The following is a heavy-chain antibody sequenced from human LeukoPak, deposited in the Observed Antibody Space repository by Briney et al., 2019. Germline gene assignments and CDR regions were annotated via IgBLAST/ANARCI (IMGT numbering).Heavy chain of an antibody. Sequence: ASVTVSCTASGYTFTGYYMHWVRQAPGQGLEWMGRINPNSGGTNYAQKFQGRVTMTRDTSISTAYMELSRLRSDDTAVYFCASAGYSSGYCSGGSCHNGMDVWGQGTTVTVSS. D-gene: IGHD2-15*01. CDR1: GYTFTGYY. CDR3: ASAGYSSGYCSGGSCHNGMDV. CDR2: INPNSGGT. J-gene: IGHJ6*02. V-gene: IGHV1-2*06.